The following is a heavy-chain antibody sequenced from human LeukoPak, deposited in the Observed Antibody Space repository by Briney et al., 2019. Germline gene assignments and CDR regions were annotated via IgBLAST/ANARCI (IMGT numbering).Heavy chain of an antibody. CDR2: IYHSGST. CDR1: GGSISSGGYY. D-gene: IGHD3-22*01. V-gene: IGHV4-30-2*01. CDR3: ARGGGEYYYDGENFSSFDY. Sequence: PSQTLSLTCTVSGGSISSGGYYWSWIRQPPGKGLEWIGYIYHSGSTYYNPSLQGRVTISVDSSKNNFSLKLSSVTAADTAVYYCARGGGEYYYDGENFSSFDYWGQGTLVTVSS. J-gene: IGHJ4*02.